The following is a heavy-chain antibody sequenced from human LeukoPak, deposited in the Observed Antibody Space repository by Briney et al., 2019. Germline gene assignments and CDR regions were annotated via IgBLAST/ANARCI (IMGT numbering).Heavy chain of an antibody. Sequence: PSETLSLTCSVSGVSISSYYWSWIRQPPGKGLEWIGYIYYTGISDYRPSLKRRVTISLDTSKNQFSLRLTSMTAADTAVYYCARFYDSPIIVFDIWGQGTVVTVSS. D-gene: IGHD3-22*01. J-gene: IGHJ3*02. V-gene: IGHV4-59*01. CDR3: ARFYDSPIIVFDI. CDR2: IYYTGIS. CDR1: GVSISSYY.